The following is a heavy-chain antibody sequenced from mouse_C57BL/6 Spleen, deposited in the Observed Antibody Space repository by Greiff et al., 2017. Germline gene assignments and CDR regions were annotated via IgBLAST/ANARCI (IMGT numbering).Heavy chain of an antibody. V-gene: IGHV5-6*01. CDR1: GFTFSSYG. Sequence: EVKLVESGGDLVKPGGSLKLSCAASGFTFSSYGMSWVRQTPDQRLEWVATIRSGGSYTYYPDSVKGRFTISRDNATNTLYLQMSSLKSEDTAMYYCARQGSPNFDYWGQGTTLTVSA. J-gene: IGHJ2*01. CDR2: IRSGGSYT. CDR3: ARQGSPNFDY.